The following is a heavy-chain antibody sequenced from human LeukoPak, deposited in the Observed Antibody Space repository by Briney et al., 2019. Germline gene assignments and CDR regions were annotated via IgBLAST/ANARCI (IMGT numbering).Heavy chain of an antibody. V-gene: IGHV1-18*01. CDR3: AREYSSGWSYHFDS. CDR2: INVYNGNT. J-gene: IGHJ4*02. D-gene: IGHD6-19*01. Sequence: ASVKVSCKASGYTFTSYGISWVRQAPGQGLEWMGRINVYNGNTNYAQKFQGRVTMTTDTSTSTAYMELRSLTSDDTAVYYCAREYSSGWSYHFDSWGREPWSPSPQ. CDR1: GYTFTSYG.